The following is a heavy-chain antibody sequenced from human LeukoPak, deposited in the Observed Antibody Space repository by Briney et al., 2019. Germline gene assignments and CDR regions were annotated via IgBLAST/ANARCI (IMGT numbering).Heavy chain of an antibody. CDR1: GFSFSSYA. Sequence: GSLRLSCAASGFSFSSYAMNWARQAPGKGLEWVSVISGSGGGTYYADSVKGRFTISRDNPKNTLHLQMNSLRAEDTAVYYCARWGSGDSFDIWGQGTMVTVSS. CDR3: ARWGSGDSFDI. J-gene: IGHJ3*02. V-gene: IGHV3-23*01. CDR2: ISGSGGGT. D-gene: IGHD3-10*01.